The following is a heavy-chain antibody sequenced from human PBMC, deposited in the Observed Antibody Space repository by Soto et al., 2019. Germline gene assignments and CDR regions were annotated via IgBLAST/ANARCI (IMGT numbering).Heavy chain of an antibody. CDR1: GGTFSTYT. Sequence: QVHLVQSGAEVRKPGSSVKVSYKTSGGTFSTYTIYWVRQAPGQGLEWMGRIIPLFGTTKYAQNFQDRVTITAEESTSTTYMELSSLRAEDTAVYYCARRLDDRADEGFDVWGEGTAVTVSA. V-gene: IGHV1-69*18. CDR3: ARRLDDRADEGFDV. D-gene: IGHD3-16*01. J-gene: IGHJ3*01. CDR2: IIPLFGTT.